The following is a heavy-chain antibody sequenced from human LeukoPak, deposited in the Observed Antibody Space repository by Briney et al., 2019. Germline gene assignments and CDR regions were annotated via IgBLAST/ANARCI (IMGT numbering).Heavy chain of an antibody. V-gene: IGHV4-39*07. CDR1: GGSISSSSYY. Sequence: PSETLSLTCTVSGGSISSSSYYWGWIRQPPGKGLEWIGSIYYSGSTYYNPSLKSRVTISVDTSKNQFSLKLSSVTAADTAVYYCARGVFTTVRGATPVGRRQNWFDPWGQGTLVTVSS. J-gene: IGHJ5*02. D-gene: IGHD3-10*01. CDR2: IYYSGST. CDR3: ARGVFTTVRGATPVGRRQNWFDP.